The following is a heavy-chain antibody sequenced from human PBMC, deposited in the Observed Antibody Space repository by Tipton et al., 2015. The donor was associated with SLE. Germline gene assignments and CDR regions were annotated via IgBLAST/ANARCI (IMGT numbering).Heavy chain of an antibody. J-gene: IGHJ4*02. CDR1: GFTFSSYE. V-gene: IGHV3-48*03. CDR2: ISSSGSTI. D-gene: IGHD3-16*01. CDR3: AKGRRAGGVDV. Sequence: SLRLSCAASGFTFSSYEMNWVRQAPGKGLEWVSYISSSGSTIYYADSVKGRFTISRDNAKNSLYLQMNSLRPEDTALYYCAKGRRAGGVDVWGQGTLVTVSS.